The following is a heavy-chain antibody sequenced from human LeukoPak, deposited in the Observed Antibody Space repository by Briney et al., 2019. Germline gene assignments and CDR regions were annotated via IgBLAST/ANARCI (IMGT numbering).Heavy chain of an antibody. V-gene: IGHV1-2*02. CDR2: INPNSCGA. J-gene: IGHJ4*02. CDR3: ARDYYDSSGYFLG. Sequence: GASVQVSCEASGYTCTGYYMHWVRQAPGQGREWMGWINPNSCGAKYAPKFQGRVTMTRDTSIRTAYMQLSRLRSGYTAVYYFARDYYDSSGYFLGWGQGTLVSVSS. D-gene: IGHD3-22*01. CDR1: GYTCTGYY.